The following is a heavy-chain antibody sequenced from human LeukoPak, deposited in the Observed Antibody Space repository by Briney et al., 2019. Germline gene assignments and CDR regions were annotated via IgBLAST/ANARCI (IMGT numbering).Heavy chain of an antibody. J-gene: IGHJ4*02. CDR2: ISGNVGST. Sequence: PGGSLRLSCAASGFTFSSYAMSWVRRAPGNGLEWVSSISGNVGSTDYADSVKGRFTISRDNSKNTLYLQMNSLRAEDTAVYYCAKGGCTSTSCYFNCWGQGTLVTVSS. CDR3: AKGGCTSTSCYFNC. D-gene: IGHD2-2*01. V-gene: IGHV3-23*01. CDR1: GFTFSSYA.